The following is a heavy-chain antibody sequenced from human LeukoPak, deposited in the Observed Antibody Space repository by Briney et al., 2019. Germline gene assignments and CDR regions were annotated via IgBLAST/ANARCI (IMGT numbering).Heavy chain of an antibody. V-gene: IGHV4-30-4*08. J-gene: IGHJ5*01. CDR1: GGSISSGDYY. CDR2: IYYSGST. Sequence: PSQTLSLTCSVSGGSISSGDYYWSWIRQPPGKGLEWIGYIYYSGSTYYSPSLKSRLTISLDTSKSQFSLKLSSVTAADTAVYYCARGMCSSSSCYSTFIGSWFDSWGQGTLVTVSS. CDR3: ARGMCSSSSCYSTFIGSWFDS. D-gene: IGHD2-2*01.